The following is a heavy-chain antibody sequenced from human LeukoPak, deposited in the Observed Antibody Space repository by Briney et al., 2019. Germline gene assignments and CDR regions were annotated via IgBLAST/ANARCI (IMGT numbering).Heavy chain of an antibody. CDR2: IYHSGST. J-gene: IGHJ4*02. Sequence: SETLSLTCAVSGGSISSGGYSWGWIRQPPGKGLEWIGYIYHSGSTYYNPSLKSRVTISVDRSKNQFSLKLSSVTAADTAVYYCARYGRDCSGGSCRFYFDYWGQGTLVTVSS. D-gene: IGHD2-15*01. CDR1: GGSISSGGYS. CDR3: ARYGRDCSGGSCRFYFDY. V-gene: IGHV4-30-2*01.